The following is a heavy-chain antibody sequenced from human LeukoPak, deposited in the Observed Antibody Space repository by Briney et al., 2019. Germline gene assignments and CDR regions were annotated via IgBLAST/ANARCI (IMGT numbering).Heavy chain of an antibody. CDR3: ARDHGVWFGDFNYYYMDV. V-gene: IGHV1-69*05. Sequence: ASVKVSCKASGGTFSSYAISWVRQAPGQGLEWMGGIIPIFGTANYAQKFQGRVTITTDESTSTAYMELSSLRSEDTAVYYCARDHGVWFGDFNYYYMDVWGKGTTVTVSS. CDR1: GGTFSSYA. J-gene: IGHJ6*03. D-gene: IGHD3-10*01. CDR2: IIPIFGTA.